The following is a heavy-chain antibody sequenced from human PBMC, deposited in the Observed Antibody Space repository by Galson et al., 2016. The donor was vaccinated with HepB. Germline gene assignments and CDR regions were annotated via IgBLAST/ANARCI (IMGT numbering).Heavy chain of an antibody. J-gene: IGHJ5*02. Sequence: SATLSLTCAVSGGSFNSDYWWSWVRQPPGKGLEWIGEISRSGRTNYNPSLRGRVTISLNYSKNQFSLNLYSVTAADTAVYYCSRVVWGAPIPGTYGGLDPWGRGTLVTVSS. CDR2: ISRSGRT. V-gene: IGHV4-4*02. D-gene: IGHD1-26*01. CDR3: SRVVWGAPIPGTYGGLDP. CDR1: GGSFNSDYW.